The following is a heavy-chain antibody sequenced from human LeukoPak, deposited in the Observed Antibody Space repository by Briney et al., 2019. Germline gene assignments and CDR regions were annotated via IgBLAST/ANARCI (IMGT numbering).Heavy chain of an antibody. V-gene: IGHV3-11*01. J-gene: IGHJ4*02. CDR1: GFTFSDYY. Sequence: GGSLRLSCAASGFTFSDYYMSWIRQAPGKGLEWISYISSSGSSIYYADSVRGRFTISRDNAKNSLYLQMNSLRAEDTAVYYCAKPARTDYADYWGQGTLVTVSS. CDR2: ISSSGSSI. CDR3: AKPARTDYADY. D-gene: IGHD1-14*01.